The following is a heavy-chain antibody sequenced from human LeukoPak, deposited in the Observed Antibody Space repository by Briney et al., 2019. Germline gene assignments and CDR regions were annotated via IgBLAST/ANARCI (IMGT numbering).Heavy chain of an antibody. Sequence: GGSLRLSCAASRFTFSSYDMHWVRQAPGKGLEWVAVISYDGSNKYYADSVKGRFAISRDNSKNTVYLQMNSLRVEDTVVYYCARANTPFADYWGQGTLVTVSS. CDR2: ISYDGSNK. V-gene: IGHV3-30*09. D-gene: IGHD2-2*02. CDR3: ARANTPFADY. J-gene: IGHJ4*02. CDR1: RFTFSSYD.